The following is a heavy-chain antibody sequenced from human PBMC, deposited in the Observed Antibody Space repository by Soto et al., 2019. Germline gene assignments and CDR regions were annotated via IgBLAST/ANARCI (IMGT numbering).Heavy chain of an antibody. CDR1: GCRFTSYG. J-gene: IGHJ4*02. CDR3: ASRLVPSQYFDS. D-gene: IGHD6-13*01. V-gene: IGHV1-18*01. Sequence: SVKVSCKACGCRFTSYGRSLVRQPPGQGLAWMGWITAYNGKTKYAQKLQRRVTMHTATPTSTAYIEPRSLRSDDPAVYCCASRLVPSQYFDSWGQGNLVT. CDR2: ITAYNGKT.